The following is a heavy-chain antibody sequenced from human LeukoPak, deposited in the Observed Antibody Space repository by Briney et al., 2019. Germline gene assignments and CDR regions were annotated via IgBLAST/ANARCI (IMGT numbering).Heavy chain of an antibody. J-gene: IGHJ3*02. D-gene: IGHD2-2*02. V-gene: IGHV1-2*02. CDR3: ARVGYCSSTSCYTRGFTFDI. Sequence: ASVKVSCKASGYTFSAYYMHWVRQAPGQGLEWMGWINPNSGGTNYAQNFQGRVTVTRDTSISTAYMELSRLRSDDTAVYYCARVGYCSSTSCYTRGFTFDIWGQGTLVTISS. CDR1: GYTFSAYY. CDR2: INPNSGGT.